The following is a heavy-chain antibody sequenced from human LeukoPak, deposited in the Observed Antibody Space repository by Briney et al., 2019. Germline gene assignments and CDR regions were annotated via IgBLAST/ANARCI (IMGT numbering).Heavy chain of an antibody. J-gene: IGHJ2*01. CDR2: IYYSGST. V-gene: IGHV4-59*08. CDR3: ARRIYDSSGYYYWYFDL. CDR1: GGSISSYY. D-gene: IGHD3-22*01. Sequence: PSETLSRTCTVSGGSISSYYWSWIRQPPGKGLEWIGYIYYSGSTNYNPSLKSRVTISVDTSKNQFSLKLSSVTAADTAVYYCARRIYDSSGYYYWYFDLWGRGTLVTVSS.